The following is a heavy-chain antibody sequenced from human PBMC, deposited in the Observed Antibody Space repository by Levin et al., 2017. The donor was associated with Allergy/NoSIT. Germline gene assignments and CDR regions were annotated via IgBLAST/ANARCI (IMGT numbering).Heavy chain of an antibody. CDR3: ARGGRLGESSYDY. Sequence: SETLSLTCTVSGGSISSGGYSWSWLRQPPGKGPEWIGYIYHSGSTYYNPSLKSRVSISVDRSKNQFSLKVTSVTAADTAMYYCARGGRLGESSYDYWGQGALVTVSS. CDR2: IYHSGST. J-gene: IGHJ4*02. V-gene: IGHV4-30-2*01. D-gene: IGHD3-16*02. CDR1: GGSISSGGYS.